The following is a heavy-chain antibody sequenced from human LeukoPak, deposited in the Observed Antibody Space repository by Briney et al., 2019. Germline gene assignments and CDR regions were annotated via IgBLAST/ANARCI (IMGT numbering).Heavy chain of an antibody. CDR2: ISGSGGST. V-gene: IGHV3-23*01. D-gene: IGHD4-17*01. J-gene: IGHJ4*02. CDR3: ARPHANFDYGDYTLDY. Sequence: GGSLRLSCAASGFTFSSYAMSWVRQAPGKGLEWVSAISGSGGSTYYADSVKGRFTISRDNSKNTLYLQMNSLRAEDTAVYYCARPHANFDYGDYTLDYWGQGTLVTVSS. CDR1: GFTFSSYA.